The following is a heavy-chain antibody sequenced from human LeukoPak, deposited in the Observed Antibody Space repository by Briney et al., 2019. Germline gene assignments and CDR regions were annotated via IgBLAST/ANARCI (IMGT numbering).Heavy chain of an antibody. V-gene: IGHV4-61*01. CDR2: IYYSGST. CDR3: AREPGETDEGFEY. Sequence: SETLSLTCTVSGGSVSSGSYYWNWIRQPPGKGLEWIGHIYYSGSTDYNPSLKSRVTMSADTSKNQFSLKMTSVTAADTAVYYCAREPGETDEGFEYWGQGTLVTVSS. D-gene: IGHD1-14*01. J-gene: IGHJ4*02. CDR1: GGSVSSGSYY.